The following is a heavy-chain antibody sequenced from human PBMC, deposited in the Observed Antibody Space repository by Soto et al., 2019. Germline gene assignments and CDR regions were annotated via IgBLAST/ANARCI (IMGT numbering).Heavy chain of an antibody. Sequence: QVQLVQSGAEVKKPGASVKVSCEASGYTLTDYYMHWVRQAPGQGLEWMGWINPYSGGTNYAQKFEGRVTMTRDAYISTAYMELSSLRSDDTAVYYCAREEGRARPRAGRSSYYSDHWGQGTLVTVSS. CDR3: AREEGRARPRAGRSSYYSDH. J-gene: IGHJ4*02. CDR2: INPYSGGT. D-gene: IGHD3-10*01. V-gene: IGHV1-2*02. CDR1: GYTLTDYY.